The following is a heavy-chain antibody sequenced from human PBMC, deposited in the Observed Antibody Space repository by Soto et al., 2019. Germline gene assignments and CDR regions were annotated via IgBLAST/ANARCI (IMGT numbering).Heavy chain of an antibody. J-gene: IGHJ6*02. CDR2: IDPRDSYT. CDR3: ASAEYSSSPGDYYYYYGMDV. V-gene: IGHV5-10-1*01. CDR1: GYTFTTFW. Sequence: PGESLKISCTGFGYTFTTFWISWVRQMPGRGLEWMGRIDPRDSYTNYSPSFQGHVTISVDKSISTAYLQWGSLKASDTAMYYCASAEYSSSPGDYYYYYGMDVWGQGTTVTVSS. D-gene: IGHD6-6*01.